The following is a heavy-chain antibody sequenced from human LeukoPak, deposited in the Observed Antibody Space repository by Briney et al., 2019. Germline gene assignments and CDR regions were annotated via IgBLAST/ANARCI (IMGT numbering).Heavy chain of an antibody. CDR2: IHYSGST. Sequence: SETLSLTCTVSGGSISTYYWSWIRQPPGKGLEWIGYIHYSGSTNYNPSLKSRVTISVDTSKNQFSLKLSSVTAADTAVYYCARHVVGANEGGFDYWGQGTLVTVSS. D-gene: IGHD1-26*01. J-gene: IGHJ4*02. V-gene: IGHV4-59*08. CDR3: ARHVVGANEGGFDY. CDR1: GGSISTYY.